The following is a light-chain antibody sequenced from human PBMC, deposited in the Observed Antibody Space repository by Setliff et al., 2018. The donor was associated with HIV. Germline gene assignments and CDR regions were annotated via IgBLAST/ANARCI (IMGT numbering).Light chain of an antibody. CDR2: EVF. CDR1: TSDISHYNF. Sequence: QSALTQPASVSASPGQSITISCTGTTSDISHYNFVSWYQQHPDSAPKLLIYEVFNRPSGVSHRFSGSKSGNTASLTISGLQAEDEADYYCCSYAGSGTLYVFGTGTKVTVL. J-gene: IGLJ1*01. V-gene: IGLV2-14*01. CDR3: CSYAGSGTLYV.